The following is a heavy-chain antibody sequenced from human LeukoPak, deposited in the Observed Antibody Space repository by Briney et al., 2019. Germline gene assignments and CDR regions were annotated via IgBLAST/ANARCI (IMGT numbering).Heavy chain of an antibody. J-gene: IGHJ5*02. Sequence: SETLSLTCTVSGGSISSYYWSWIRQPPGKGLEWIGYIYYSGSTYYNPSLKSRVTISVDTSKNQFSLKLSSVTAADTAVYYCARDSVYDGSGSYHWFDPWGQGTLVTVSS. CDR2: IYYSGST. CDR1: GGSISSYY. V-gene: IGHV4-59*12. D-gene: IGHD3-10*01. CDR3: ARDSVYDGSGSYHWFDP.